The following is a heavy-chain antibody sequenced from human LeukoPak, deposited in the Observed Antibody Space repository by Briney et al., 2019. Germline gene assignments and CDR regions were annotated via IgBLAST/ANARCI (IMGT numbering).Heavy chain of an antibody. CDR3: ARERRDGYNLIFPDHNWFDP. CDR2: IYYSGST. J-gene: IGHJ5*02. D-gene: IGHD5-24*01. V-gene: IGHV4-31*03. CDR1: GGSISSGGYY. Sequence: PSQTLSLTCTVSGGSISSGGYYWSWIRQHPGKGLEWIGYIYYSGSTYYNPSLKSRVTISVDTSKNQFSLKLSSVTAADTAVYYCARERRDGYNLIFPDHNWFDPWGQGTLVTVSS.